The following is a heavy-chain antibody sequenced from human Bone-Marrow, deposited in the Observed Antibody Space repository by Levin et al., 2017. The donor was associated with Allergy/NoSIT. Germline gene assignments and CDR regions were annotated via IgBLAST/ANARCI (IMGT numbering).Heavy chain of an antibody. CDR3: ARQQETVPRIDY. Sequence: NPGGSLRLSCAGSGFIFSDYYMNWVRQAPGKGLEWVAYISSLSSTIYYADSVKGRFTISRDNAKKSLFLQMNSLTAEDTAVYYCARQQETVPRIDYWGQGILVTVSS. CDR2: ISSLSSTI. CDR1: GFIFSDYY. V-gene: IGHV3-11*01. J-gene: IGHJ4*02. D-gene: IGHD6-13*01.